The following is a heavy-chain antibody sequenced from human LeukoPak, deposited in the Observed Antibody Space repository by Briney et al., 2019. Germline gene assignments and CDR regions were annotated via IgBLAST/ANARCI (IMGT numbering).Heavy chain of an antibody. V-gene: IGHV3-23*01. CDR1: GFTFSSYA. J-gene: IGHJ4*02. Sequence: GGSLRLSCAASGFTFSSYAMSWVRQAPGKGLEWVSVISGSGDSTYYADSVKGRFTISRDNSKNTLYLQMNSLRAEDTAVYYCASDRDGYNPYAFDYWGQGTLVTVSS. D-gene: IGHD5-24*01. CDR3: ASDRDGYNPYAFDY. CDR2: ISGSGDST.